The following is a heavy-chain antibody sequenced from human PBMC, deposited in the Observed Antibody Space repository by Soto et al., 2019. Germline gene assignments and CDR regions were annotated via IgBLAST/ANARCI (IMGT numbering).Heavy chain of an antibody. CDR2: IYYSGST. CDR3: ARHACGNLHYYGMDV. D-gene: IGHD2-15*01. J-gene: IGHJ6*02. V-gene: IGHV4-39*01. CDR1: GGSISSSSYY. Sequence: QLQLQESGPGLVKPSETLSLTCTVSGGSISSSSYYWGWIRQPPGKGLEWIGSIYYSGSTYCNPSLKSRVIISVDTSKIQVPVKLSSVTDADTAVYFCARHACGNLHYYGMDVWGQGTTVTVSS.